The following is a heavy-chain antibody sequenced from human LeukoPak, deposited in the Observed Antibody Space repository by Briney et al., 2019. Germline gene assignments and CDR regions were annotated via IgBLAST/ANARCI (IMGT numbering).Heavy chain of an antibody. V-gene: IGHV3-21*01. Sequence: GGSLRLSCVASGFTFTSYAMNWVRQAPGKGLEWVSSISSDSSYIYYADAVHGRFTVSRDNAKYSLYLQMNSLRAEDTAVYYCVRGSYGAYDYWGQGSLVTVSS. D-gene: IGHD4-17*01. CDR1: GFTFTSYA. CDR3: VRGSYGAYDY. J-gene: IGHJ4*02. CDR2: ISSDSSYI.